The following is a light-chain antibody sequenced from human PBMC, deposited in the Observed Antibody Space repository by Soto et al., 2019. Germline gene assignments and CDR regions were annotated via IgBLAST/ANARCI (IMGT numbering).Light chain of an antibody. CDR2: KVS. J-gene: IGLJ3*02. V-gene: IGLV2-14*01. CDR3: SSFTTRHTWV. Sequence: QSVLTQPASVSGSPGQSITISCTGTSSDVGGYNYVSWYQQYPGKAPKVLIYKVSNRASGVSNRFSGSKSANTASLTNSGLQADDEADYYCSSFTTRHTWVFGGGTKLTVL. CDR1: SSDVGGYNY.